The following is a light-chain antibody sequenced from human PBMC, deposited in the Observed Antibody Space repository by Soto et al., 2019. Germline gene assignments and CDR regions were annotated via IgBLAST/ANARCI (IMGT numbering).Light chain of an antibody. Sequence: DIQMTQSPSTLSASVGDRVTITCRVSQSVSSWLAWYQQKPGKAPNLLIYDASSLESGVPSRFSGSGSDTEFTLTIHSLHPDDFATYYCQQYNSYSTFGQGTKVEIK. V-gene: IGKV1-5*01. J-gene: IGKJ1*01. CDR2: DAS. CDR3: QQYNSYST. CDR1: QSVSSW.